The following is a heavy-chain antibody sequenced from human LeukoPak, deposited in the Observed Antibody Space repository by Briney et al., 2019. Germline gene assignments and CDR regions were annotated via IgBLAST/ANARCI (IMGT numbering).Heavy chain of an antibody. CDR3: TREWRSSSWYYYYYYMDV. V-gene: IGHV3-73*01. J-gene: IGHJ6*03. CDR2: IRSKANSYAT. CDR1: GFTFSGSA. Sequence: PGGSLRLSCAASGFTFSGSAMHWVRQASGKGLEWVGRIRSKANSYATAYAASVKGRFTISRDDSKNTAYLQMNSLKTEDTAVYYCTREWRSSSWYYYYYYMDVWGKGTTVTISS. D-gene: IGHD6-13*01.